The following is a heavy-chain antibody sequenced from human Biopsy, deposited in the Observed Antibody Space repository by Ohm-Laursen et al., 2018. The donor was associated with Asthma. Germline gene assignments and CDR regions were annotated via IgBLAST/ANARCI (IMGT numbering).Heavy chain of an antibody. CDR3: ARVDAIMISGDFYFYSGFDL. V-gene: IGHV1-69*01. D-gene: IGHD3-16*01. CDR1: GGTFRTYA. Sequence: SSVKVSCKASGGTFRTYAFNWVRQAPGQGLEWMGGIIPMYGVPKVAQKFQGRVTITADESTSTAYMEMSSLRSEDTAVYYCARVDAIMISGDFYFYSGFDLWGQGTTDRVSS. J-gene: IGHJ6*02. CDR2: IIPMYGVP.